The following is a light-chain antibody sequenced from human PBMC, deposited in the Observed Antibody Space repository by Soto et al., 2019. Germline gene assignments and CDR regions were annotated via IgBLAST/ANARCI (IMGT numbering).Light chain of an antibody. CDR2: DAS. J-gene: IGKJ5*01. CDR3: QQSYSTPIT. CDR1: QSISSW. V-gene: IGKV1-5*01. Sequence: DIRMTQSPSTLSASLGDRVAITCGASQSISSWLAWYQQKPGKAPKLLIYDASSLESGVPSRFSGSGYGTDFNLTISSLQTEDFATYYCQQSYSTPITFGQGTRLEIK.